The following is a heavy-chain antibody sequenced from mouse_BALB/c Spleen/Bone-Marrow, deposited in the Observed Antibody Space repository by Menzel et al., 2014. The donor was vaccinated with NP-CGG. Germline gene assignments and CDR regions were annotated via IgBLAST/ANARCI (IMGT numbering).Heavy chain of an antibody. J-gene: IGHJ1*01. CDR1: GYTFTSYK. V-gene: IGHV1-4*01. CDR2: INPSTGYT. CDR3: EKDGGFDF. Sequence: VQLKQSGPELAKPGASVKMSCKASGYTFTSYKMHWVKQRTGQGLEWIGNINPSTGYTEYNQKFKDKATLTADKSSSPSNMQLSELAAEDSSVLCDEKDGGFDFWGEGTTVTVSS. D-gene: IGHD2-3*01.